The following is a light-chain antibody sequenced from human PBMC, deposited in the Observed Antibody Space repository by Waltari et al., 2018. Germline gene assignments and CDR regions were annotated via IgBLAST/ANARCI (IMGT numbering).Light chain of an antibody. Sequence: QSALTQPASVSGSPGQSITISCPGSNSDVGGYNFVSWYQQHPGKAPKLMLYDGSNRPSGVSNRFSGSKSGNTASLTISGLQPEDAADYYCNSYSTSSTFVFGTGTRVTVL. CDR1: NSDVGGYNF. CDR2: DGS. CDR3: NSYSTSSTFV. V-gene: IGLV2-14*01. J-gene: IGLJ1*01.